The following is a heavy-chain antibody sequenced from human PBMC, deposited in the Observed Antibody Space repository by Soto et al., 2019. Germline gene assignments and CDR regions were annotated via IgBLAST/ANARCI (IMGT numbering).Heavy chain of an antibody. CDR2: IYYSGST. J-gene: IGHJ4*02. CDR1: GGSISSSSYY. V-gene: IGHV4-39*01. Sequence: SESLSLTCAVSGGSISSSSYYWGWIRQPPGKGLEWIGSIYYSGSTYYNPSLKSRVTISVDTSKNQFSLKLSSVTAADTAVYYCARHTPAISISDHWGQGTLVTVSS. CDR3: ARHTPAISISDH. D-gene: IGHD2-15*01.